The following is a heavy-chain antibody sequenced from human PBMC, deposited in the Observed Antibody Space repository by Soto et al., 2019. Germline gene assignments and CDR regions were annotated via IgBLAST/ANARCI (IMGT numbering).Heavy chain of an antibody. Sequence: PSETLSLTCTVSGGSISSYYWSWIRQPPGKGLEWIWYIYYSGSTNYNPSLKSRVTISVDTSKNQFSLKLSSVTAADTAVYYCARRWGGTFDYWGQGTLVTVSS. CDR1: GGSISSYY. CDR2: IYYSGST. D-gene: IGHD2-21*01. J-gene: IGHJ4*02. CDR3: ARRWGGTFDY. V-gene: IGHV4-59*01.